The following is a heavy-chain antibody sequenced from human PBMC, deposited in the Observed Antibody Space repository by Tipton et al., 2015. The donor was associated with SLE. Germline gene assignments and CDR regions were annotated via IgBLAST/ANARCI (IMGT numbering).Heavy chain of an antibody. Sequence: QSGAEVKKPGASVKVSCKASGYTFTGYYMHWVRQAPGQGLEWMGWISAYNGNTNYAQKLQGRVTMTTDTSTSTAYMELRSLRSDDTAVYYCARDQGRTRYFQHWGQGTLVTVSS. J-gene: IGHJ1*01. CDR3: ARDQGRTRYFQH. CDR1: GYTFTGYY. CDR2: ISAYNGNT. V-gene: IGHV1-18*04.